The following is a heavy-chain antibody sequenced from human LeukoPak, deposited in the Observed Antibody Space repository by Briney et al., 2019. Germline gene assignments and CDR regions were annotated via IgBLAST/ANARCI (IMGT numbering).Heavy chain of an antibody. J-gene: IGHJ3*02. D-gene: IGHD3-10*01. V-gene: IGHV3-21*01. CDR3: ARDGVGGSGSYYNGGGWHDAFDI. CDR2: ISSSSSYI. CDR1: GFTFSSYS. Sequence: GGSLRLSCAASGFTFSSYSMNWVRQAPGKGLEWVSSISSSSSYIYYADSVKGRFTISRDNAKNSLYLQMNSLRAGDTAVYYCARDGVGGSGSYYNGGGWHDAFDIWGQGTMVTVSS.